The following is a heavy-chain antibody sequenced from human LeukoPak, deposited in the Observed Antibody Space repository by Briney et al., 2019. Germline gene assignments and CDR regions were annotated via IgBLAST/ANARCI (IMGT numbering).Heavy chain of an antibody. V-gene: IGHV3-23*01. J-gene: IGHJ4*02. CDR1: GFTFSSHA. D-gene: IGHD3-10*01. Sequence: GGSLRLSCAASGFTFSSHAMSWVRQAPGKGLEWVSAISGSGITTYYADSVKGRFTISRDNFKNTLYLQMNSLRAEDTAVYYCAKGSGSGSYYGVDYWGQGTLVTVSS. CDR3: AKGSGSGSYYGVDY. CDR2: ISGSGITT.